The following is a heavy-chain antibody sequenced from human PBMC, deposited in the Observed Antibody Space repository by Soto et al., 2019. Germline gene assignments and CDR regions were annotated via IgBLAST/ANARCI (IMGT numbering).Heavy chain of an antibody. CDR2: ISYDGSNK. J-gene: IGHJ4*02. CDR3: ARDGRPKSYDILTGYGDY. D-gene: IGHD3-9*01. Sequence: LRLSCAASGFTFSSYAMHWVRQAPGKGLEWVAVISYDGSNKYYADSVKGRFTISRDNSKNTLYLQMNSLRAEDTAVYYCARDGRPKSYDILTGYGDYWGQGTLVTVSS. CDR1: GFTFSSYA. V-gene: IGHV3-30-3*01.